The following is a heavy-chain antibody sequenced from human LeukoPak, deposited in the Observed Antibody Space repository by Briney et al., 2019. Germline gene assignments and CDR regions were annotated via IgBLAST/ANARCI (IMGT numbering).Heavy chain of an antibody. CDR3: ARDDSPDDY. CDR1: GFTFGAYR. J-gene: IGHJ4*02. V-gene: IGHV3-49*04. CDR2: IRKKAYGATT. D-gene: IGHD3-22*01. Sequence: GGSLRLSCTASGFTFGAYRMSWVRQAPGDGLEWVGFIRKKAYGATTEYAASVKGRFTISRDDSKSIAYLQMNSLETEDTAVYYCARDDSPDDYWGQGTLVTVSS.